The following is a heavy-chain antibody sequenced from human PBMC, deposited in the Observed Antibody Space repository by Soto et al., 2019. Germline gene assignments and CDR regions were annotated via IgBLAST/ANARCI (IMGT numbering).Heavy chain of an antibody. D-gene: IGHD2-21*01. J-gene: IGHJ5*02. Sequence: SETLSLTCAVSGYSISSSNWWGWIRQPPAKGLEWIGYRYYRGSTYYNPSLKSRVTMSVDTSQNQFSLKRISVTDMATAVSYSGSVVVSACGNWFDPWGQGPRGTASS. V-gene: IGHV4-28*01. CDR2: RYYRGST. CDR3: GSVVVSACGNWFDP. CDR1: GYSISSSNW.